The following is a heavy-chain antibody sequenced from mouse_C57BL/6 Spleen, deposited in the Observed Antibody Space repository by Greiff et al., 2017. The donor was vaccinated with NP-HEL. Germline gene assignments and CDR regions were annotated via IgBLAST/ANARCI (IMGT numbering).Heavy chain of an antibody. CDR1: GYTFTSYW. CDR2: IHPNSGST. Sequence: VQLQQPGAELVKPGASVKLSCKASGYTFTSYWMHWVKQRPGPGLEWIGMIHPNSGSTNYNEKFKSKATLTVDKSSSTAYMQLSSLTSEDSAVYYCASLYDPYAMDYWGQGTSVTVSS. J-gene: IGHJ4*01. V-gene: IGHV1-64*01. CDR3: ASLYDPYAMDY. D-gene: IGHD2-3*01.